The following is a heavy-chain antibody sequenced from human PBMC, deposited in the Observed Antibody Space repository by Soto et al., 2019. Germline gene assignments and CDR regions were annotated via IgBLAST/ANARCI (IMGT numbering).Heavy chain of an antibody. J-gene: IGHJ2*01. Sequence: QVQLVESGGGVVQPGRSLRLSCAASGFTFSSYGMHWGRQAPGKGLEWVAVISYDGSNKYYADSVKGRFTISRDNSKNTLYLQMNSLRAEDTAVYYCAKDWTSIAVAGRDWYFDLWGRGTLVTVSS. CDR2: ISYDGSNK. CDR3: AKDWTSIAVAGRDWYFDL. V-gene: IGHV3-30*18. CDR1: GFTFSSYG. D-gene: IGHD6-19*01.